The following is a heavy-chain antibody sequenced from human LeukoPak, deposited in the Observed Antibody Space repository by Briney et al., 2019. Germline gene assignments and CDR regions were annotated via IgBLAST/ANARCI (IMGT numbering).Heavy chain of an antibody. CDR3: ARDSGTYDWYFAV. CDR1: GGSINNYY. Sequence: SETLSLTCTVSGGSINNYYWSWIRQPAGKGLEWIARIHTSGSTNFNPSLKSRVTMSVDTSKNQFSLKLSSVTAADTAVYSCARDSGTYDWYFAVWGRGTLVTVSS. J-gene: IGHJ2*01. V-gene: IGHV4-4*07. D-gene: IGHD1-26*01. CDR2: IHTSGST.